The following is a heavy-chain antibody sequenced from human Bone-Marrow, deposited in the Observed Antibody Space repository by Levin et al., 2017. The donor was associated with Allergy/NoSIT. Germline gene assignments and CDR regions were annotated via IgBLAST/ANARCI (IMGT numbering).Heavy chain of an antibody. Sequence: GGSLRLSCAASGFTFSSFGMNWVRQAPGKGLEWVSYISSSSSTIYYADSVKGRFTISRDSAKNSLYLQMNSLTDEDTAVYYCARAVSGSDSNFDYWGQGTLVTVSS. V-gene: IGHV3-48*02. CDR3: ARAVSGSDSNFDY. D-gene: IGHD1-26*01. J-gene: IGHJ4*02. CDR1: GFTFSSFG. CDR2: ISSSSSTI.